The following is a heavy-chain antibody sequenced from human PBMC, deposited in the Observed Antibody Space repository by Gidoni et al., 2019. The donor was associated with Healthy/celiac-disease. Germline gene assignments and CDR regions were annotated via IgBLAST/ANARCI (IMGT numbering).Heavy chain of an antibody. D-gene: IGHD3-9*01. J-gene: IGHJ6*02. Sequence: EVQLVESGGGLIQTGGSLRLSCAASGFPVSSNYMHWVRQAPGKGLGWVSVIYSGGSTYSADSVKGRFTISRDNSKNTLYLQMNSLRAEDTAVYYCARSISLGHYYDILTGYYTGGMDVWGQGTTVTVSS. CDR1: GFPVSSNY. V-gene: IGHV3-53*01. CDR3: ARSISLGHYYDILTGYYTGGMDV. CDR2: IYSGGST.